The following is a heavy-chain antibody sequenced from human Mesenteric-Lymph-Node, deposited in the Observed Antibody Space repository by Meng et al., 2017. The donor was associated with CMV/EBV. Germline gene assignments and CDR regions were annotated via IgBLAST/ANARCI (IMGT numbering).Heavy chain of an antibody. D-gene: IGHD4-23*01. CDR2: ISSSSGYI. V-gene: IGHV3-21*01. CDR3: ARETMVVTGGLDY. Sequence: GGSLRLSCAASGFTFSNAWMSWVRQAPGKGLEWVSSISSSSGYIYYADSVKGRFTISRDNAKNSLYLQMNSLRAEDTAVYYCARETMVVTGGLDYWGQGTLVTVSS. J-gene: IGHJ4*02. CDR1: GFTFSNAW.